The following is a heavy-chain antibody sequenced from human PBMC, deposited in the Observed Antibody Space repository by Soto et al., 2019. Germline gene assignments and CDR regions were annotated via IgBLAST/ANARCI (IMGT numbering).Heavy chain of an antibody. CDR1: GGSFSGYY. Sequence: SETLSLTCAVYGGSFSGYYWSWIRQPPGKGLEWIGEINHSGSTNYNPSLKSRVTISVDTSKNQFSLKLSSVTATDTAVYYCARGSTGIAAAGAYYFDYWGQGTLVTVSS. J-gene: IGHJ4*02. CDR3: ARGSTGIAAAGAYYFDY. D-gene: IGHD6-13*01. CDR2: INHSGST. V-gene: IGHV4-34*01.